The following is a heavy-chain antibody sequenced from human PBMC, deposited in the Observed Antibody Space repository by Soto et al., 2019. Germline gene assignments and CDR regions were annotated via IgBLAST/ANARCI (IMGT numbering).Heavy chain of an antibody. Sequence: GGSLRLSCAASGFTFSSYAMHWVRQAPGKGLEWVAVISYDGSNKYYADSVKGRFTISRDNSKNTLYLQMNSLRAEDTAVYYCARDHQEYGAFDIWGQGTMVTVSS. CDR1: GFTFSSYA. CDR3: ARDHQEYGAFDI. J-gene: IGHJ3*02. D-gene: IGHD4-17*01. CDR2: ISYDGSNK. V-gene: IGHV3-30-3*01.